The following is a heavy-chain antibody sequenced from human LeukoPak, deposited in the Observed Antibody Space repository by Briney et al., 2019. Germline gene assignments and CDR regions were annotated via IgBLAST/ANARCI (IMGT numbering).Heavy chain of an antibody. CDR2: IYHSGTT. D-gene: IGHD5-12*01. CDR3: ARYSMATYIDY. V-gene: IGHV4-30-2*01. Sequence: SGTLSLTCAVSGGSISSGGYSWSWIRQPPGKGLEWIGYIYHSGTTYYNPSLKSRVTISLDRSKNQFSLRLSSVTAADTSVYYCARYSMATYIDYWGQGTLVTVSS. J-gene: IGHJ4*02. CDR1: GGSISSGGYS.